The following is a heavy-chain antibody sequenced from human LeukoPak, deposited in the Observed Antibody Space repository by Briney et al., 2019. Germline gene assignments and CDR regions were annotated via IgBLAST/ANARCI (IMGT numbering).Heavy chain of an antibody. D-gene: IGHD5-18*01. CDR2: IYTSGST. J-gene: IGHJ4*02. CDR1: GGSISSYY. Sequence: TTSETLSLTCTVSGGSISSYYWSWIRQPAGKGLEWIGRIYTSGSTNYNPSLKSRVTMSVDTSKNQFSLKLSSVTAADTAVYYCASIAWIQLWFPSYFDYWGQGTLVTVSS. CDR3: ASIAWIQLWFPSYFDY. V-gene: IGHV4-4*07.